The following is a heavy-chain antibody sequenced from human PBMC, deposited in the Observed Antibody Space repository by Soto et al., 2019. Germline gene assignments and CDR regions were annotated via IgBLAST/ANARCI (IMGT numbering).Heavy chain of an antibody. D-gene: IGHD2-15*01. CDR2: ISSSGSTI. CDR3: AKGCSGGSCYSPRNWFDP. CDR1: GFTFSDYY. J-gene: IGHJ5*02. V-gene: IGHV3-11*01. Sequence: VQLVESGGGLVKPGGSLRLSCAASGFTFSDYYMSWIRQAPGKGLEWVSYISSSGSTIYYADSVKGRFTISRDNAKNSLYLQMNSLRAEDTAVYYCAKGCSGGSCYSPRNWFDPWGQGTLVTVSS.